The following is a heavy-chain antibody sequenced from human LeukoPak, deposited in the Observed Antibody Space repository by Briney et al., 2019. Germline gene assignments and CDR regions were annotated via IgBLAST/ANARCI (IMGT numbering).Heavy chain of an antibody. CDR3: ATYRQVLLPFES. J-gene: IGHJ4*02. V-gene: IGHV3-23*01. D-gene: IGHD2-8*02. Sequence: GGSLRLSCAASGFTFSSYAMIWVRQPPGKGLEWVSSIFSGGGEIHYADSVRGRFTISRDNSKSTLSLQMNSLRAEDTAIYYCATYRQVLLPFESWGRGTLVTVSS. CDR1: GFTFSSYA. CDR2: IFSGGGEI.